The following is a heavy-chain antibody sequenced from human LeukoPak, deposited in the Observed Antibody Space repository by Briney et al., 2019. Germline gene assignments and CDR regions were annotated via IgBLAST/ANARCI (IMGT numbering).Heavy chain of an antibody. V-gene: IGHV3-53*01. J-gene: IGHJ2*01. CDR2: IYSDGSI. Sequence: GGSLRLSCAASGFTVSSNSMNWVRQAPGKGLEWVSLIYSDGSIYYADSVKGRFTISRDNSKNTLHLQMNSPRGEDTAVYYCARGYTSGWNGWYFDLWGRGTLVTVSS. D-gene: IGHD6-19*01. CDR3: ARGYTSGWNGWYFDL. CDR1: GFTVSSNS.